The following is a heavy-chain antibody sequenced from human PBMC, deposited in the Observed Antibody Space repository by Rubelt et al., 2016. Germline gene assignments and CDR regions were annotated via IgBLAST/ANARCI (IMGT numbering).Heavy chain of an antibody. V-gene: IGHV4-39*07. CDR3: ARDRSPTGGVKDY. CDR2: IYYSGST. J-gene: IGHJ4*02. Sequence: QLQLQESGPGLVKPSETLSLTCTVSGGSISSSSYYWGWIRQPPGKGLEWIGSIYYSGSTYYNPSLKSRVTISVDTSKNQFSLKLSSVTAADTAVYYCARDRSPTGGVKDYWGQGTLVTVSS. CDR1: GGSISSSSYY. D-gene: IGHD1-14*01.